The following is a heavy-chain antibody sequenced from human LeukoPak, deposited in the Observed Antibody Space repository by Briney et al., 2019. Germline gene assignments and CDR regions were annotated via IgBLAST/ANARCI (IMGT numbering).Heavy chain of an antibody. D-gene: IGHD5-12*01. Sequence: SGGSLRLSCGAPGLTFEVYAMHWVRQAPGKGRGWGSGISWNRGTIVYADSVKGRFTISRDNAKNSLYLQMNSLRAEDTALYYCAKGSGYDNGVYFDYWGQGTLVTVSS. CDR2: ISWNRGTI. CDR1: GLTFEVYA. J-gene: IGHJ4*02. V-gene: IGHV3-9*01. CDR3: AKGSGYDNGVYFDY.